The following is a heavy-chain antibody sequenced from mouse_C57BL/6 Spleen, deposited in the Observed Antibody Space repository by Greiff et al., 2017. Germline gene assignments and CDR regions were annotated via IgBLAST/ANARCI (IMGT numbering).Heavy chain of an antibody. D-gene: IGHD2-3*01. V-gene: IGHV1-52*01. J-gene: IGHJ3*01. Sequence: QVQLQQPGAELVRPGSSVKLSCKASGYTFTSYWMHWVKQRPIQGLEWIGNIDPSDSETHYNQKFKDKATLTVDKSSSTAYMQLRSLTSEDSAVYYCARQGYYEAWFAYGGQGTLVTVSA. CDR1: GYTFTSYW. CDR2: IDPSDSET. CDR3: ARQGYYEAWFAY.